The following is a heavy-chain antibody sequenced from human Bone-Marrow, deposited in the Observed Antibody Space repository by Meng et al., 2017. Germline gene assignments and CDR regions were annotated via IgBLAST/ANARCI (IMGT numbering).Heavy chain of an antibody. Sequence: GESLKISCAASGFTVSSNYMSWVRQAPGKGLDWVSVIYSGGSTYYADSVKGRFTISRHNSKNTLYLQMNSLRAEDTAVYYCARGGFQVNGLLWFGELWYYFDYWGQGTLVTVSS. CDR2: IYSGGST. J-gene: IGHJ4*02. CDR1: GFTVSSNY. V-gene: IGHV3-53*04. D-gene: IGHD3-10*01. CDR3: ARGGFQVNGLLWFGELWYYFDY.